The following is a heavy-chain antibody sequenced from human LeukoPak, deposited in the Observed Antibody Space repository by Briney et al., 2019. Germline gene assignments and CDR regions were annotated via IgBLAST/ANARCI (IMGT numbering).Heavy chain of an antibody. V-gene: IGHV4-39*01. CDR1: GGSISSSSYY. CDR3: ATSKARIAVAVH. Sequence: FETLSLTCTVSGGSISSSSYYWGCIRQPPGKGLEWIGSMYYSGSTYYNPSLNSRVTISVDTSKNQFSLKLSSVTAADTAVYYCATSKARIAVAVHWGQGTLVTVSS. J-gene: IGHJ4*02. D-gene: IGHD6-19*01. CDR2: MYYSGST.